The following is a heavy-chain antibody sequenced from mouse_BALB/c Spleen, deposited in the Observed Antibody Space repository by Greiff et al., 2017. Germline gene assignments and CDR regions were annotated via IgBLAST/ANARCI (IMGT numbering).Heavy chain of an antibody. D-gene: IGHD1-1*01. CDR3: ATHYYGSSNMDY. CDR1: GFNIKDTY. Sequence: EVKLMESGAELVKPGASVKLSCTASGFNIKDTYMHWVKQRPEQGLEWIGRIDPANGNTKYDPKFQGKATITADTSSNTAYLQLSSLTSEDTAVYYCATHYYGSSNMDYWGQGTSVTVSS. J-gene: IGHJ4*01. V-gene: IGHV14-3*02. CDR2: IDPANGNT.